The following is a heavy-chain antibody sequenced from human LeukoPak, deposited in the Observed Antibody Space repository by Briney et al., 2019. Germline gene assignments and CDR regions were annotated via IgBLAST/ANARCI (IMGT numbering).Heavy chain of an antibody. J-gene: IGHJ5*02. CDR3: TRHRSSRWYNWFDP. D-gene: IGHD6-19*01. CDR2: IRSKANSYAT. V-gene: IGHV3-73*01. Sequence: TGGSLRLSCAASGFAFSGSAMHWVRQTSGKGLEWVGRIRSKANSYATAYAASVKGRFTISRDDSKNTAYLQMNSLKTEDTAVYYCTRHRSSRWYNWFDPWGQGTLVTVSS. CDR1: GFAFSGSA.